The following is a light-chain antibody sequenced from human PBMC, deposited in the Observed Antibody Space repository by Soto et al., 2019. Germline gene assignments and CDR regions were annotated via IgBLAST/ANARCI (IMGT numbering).Light chain of an antibody. CDR3: QQYNSYPWT. CDR1: QNIDRW. CDR2: GAS. Sequence: DIQMTQSPSTLSASVGDRVTIPCRASQNIDRWLAWYQQKPGKAPNLLIYGASNLESGVPSRFSGSGSGKEFTLTISSLRPDDFATYYCQQYNSYPWTFGQGTKVEIK. V-gene: IGKV1-5*03. J-gene: IGKJ1*01.